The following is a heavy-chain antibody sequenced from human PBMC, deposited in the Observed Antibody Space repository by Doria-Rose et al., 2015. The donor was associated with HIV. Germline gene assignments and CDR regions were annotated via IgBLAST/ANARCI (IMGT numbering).Heavy chain of an antibody. CDR1: GGSISNYY. CDR3: ARQRQGRVHRWYLDL. D-gene: IGHD6-25*01. Sequence: QVQLQQWGPGLVKPSETLSLTCTISGGSISNYYWSWIRQSPGKGLEWIGYIYTSGSTNYTPSLKSRVTISVDTPKNQFPLRRISVTATDTALYYCARQRQGRVHRWYLDLWGRGTLVTVSS. V-gene: IGHV4-4*09. J-gene: IGHJ2*01. CDR2: IYTSGST.